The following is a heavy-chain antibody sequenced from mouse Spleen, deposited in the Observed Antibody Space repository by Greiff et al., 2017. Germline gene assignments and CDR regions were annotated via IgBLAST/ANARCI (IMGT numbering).Heavy chain of an antibody. CDR3: ARKDGNPFAY. J-gene: IGHJ3*01. CDR2: ISSGGSYT. Sequence: VQLKESGGGLVKPGGSLKLSCAASGFTFSSYAMSWVRQTPEKRLEWVATISSGGSYTYYPDSVKGRFTISRDNAKNTLYLQMSSLRSEDTAMYYCARKDGNPFAYWGQGTLVTVSA. CDR1: GFTFSSYA. D-gene: IGHD2-1*01. V-gene: IGHV5-9-3*01.